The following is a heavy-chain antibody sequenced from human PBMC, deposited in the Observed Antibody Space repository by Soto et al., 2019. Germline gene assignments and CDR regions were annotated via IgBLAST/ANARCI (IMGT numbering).Heavy chain of an antibody. Sequence: QVQLVQSGAEVKNPGASVKVSCKTSGYTFTKYGVGWVRQAPGQGLEWMGWISGSSGNANYAEKVQGRITLTTDTSTSTAYIAKRSLRSDVTAVNSCAREMAGLGGEYDCWGQGTLVTVSS. J-gene: IGHJ4*02. CDR3: AREMAGLGGEYDC. D-gene: IGHD3-16*01. CDR2: ISGSSGNA. V-gene: IGHV1-18*01. CDR1: GYTFTKYG.